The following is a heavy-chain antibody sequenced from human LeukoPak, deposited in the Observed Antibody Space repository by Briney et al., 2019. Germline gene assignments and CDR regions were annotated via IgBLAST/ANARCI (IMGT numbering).Heavy chain of an antibody. CDR3: ARDQEAFDY. V-gene: IGHV1-46*01. CDR1: GYTFISNA. J-gene: IGHJ4*02. Sequence: ASVKVSCKASGYTFISNAMHWVRQAPGQGLEWMEMIYPRDGSTSYAQKFQGRVTVSRDTSTSTVHMELSGLRSEDTAVYYCARDQEAFDYWGQGTLVTVSS. CDR2: IYPRDGST.